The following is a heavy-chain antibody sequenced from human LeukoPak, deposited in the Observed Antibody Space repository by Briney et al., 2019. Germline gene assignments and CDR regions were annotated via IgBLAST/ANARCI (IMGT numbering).Heavy chain of an antibody. J-gene: IGHJ4*01. CDR1: GFIFTNYF. CDR2: IKHDGSEK. D-gene: IGHD1-1*01. Sequence: GGSLRLSCAASGFIFTNYFMSWVRQAPGKGLEWVASIKHDGSEKYYVDSVKGRFSLSRDNSMNTLYLQLNSLRTEDTAMYYCARDLSGHWTYDYWGQGTLVTVSS. V-gene: IGHV3-7*01. CDR3: ARDLSGHWTYDY.